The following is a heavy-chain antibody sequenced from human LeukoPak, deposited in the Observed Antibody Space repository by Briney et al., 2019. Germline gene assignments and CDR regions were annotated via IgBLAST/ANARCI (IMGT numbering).Heavy chain of an antibody. V-gene: IGHV3-48*02. CDR3: AREPRESCAAFDI. CDR2: VSSSSSSI. Sequence: GGSLRLSCAASGFTFRTYSMNWVRQAPGKGLEWVSYVSSSSSSIYYADSVKGRFTISRDNAKNSLYLQMNSLRDEDTAVYYCAREPRESCAAFDIWGQGTMVTVSS. CDR1: GFTFRTYS. J-gene: IGHJ3*02.